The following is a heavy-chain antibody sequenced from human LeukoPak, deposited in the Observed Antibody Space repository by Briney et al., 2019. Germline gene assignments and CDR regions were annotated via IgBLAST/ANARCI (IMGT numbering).Heavy chain of an antibody. CDR3: ARGISGGFDI. CDR2: IIPNSGAT. CDR1: GYTFTAYH. J-gene: IGHJ3*02. D-gene: IGHD2-15*01. V-gene: IGHV1-2*06. Sequence: ASVKVSCKASGYTFTAYHMHWVRQAPGQGLEWMGRIIPNSGATNYAQNFQGRVTMTRDTSISTAYMEPSRLRSDDTAVYYCARGISGGFDIWGQGTMVTVSS.